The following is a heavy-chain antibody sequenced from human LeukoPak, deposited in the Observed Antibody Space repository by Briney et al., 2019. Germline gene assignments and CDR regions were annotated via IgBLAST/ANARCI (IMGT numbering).Heavy chain of an antibody. J-gene: IGHJ4*02. CDR2: IYHSGST. CDR1: GGSISSSSYY. CDR3: ARAGYDFWSGYRYFDY. V-gene: IGHV4-39*07. Sequence: PSETLSLTCTVSGGSISSSSYYWGWIRQPPGKGLEWIGSIYHSGSTYYNPSLKSRVTISVDTSKNQFSLKLSSVTAADTAVYYCARAGYDFWSGYRYFDYWGQGTLVTVSS. D-gene: IGHD3-3*01.